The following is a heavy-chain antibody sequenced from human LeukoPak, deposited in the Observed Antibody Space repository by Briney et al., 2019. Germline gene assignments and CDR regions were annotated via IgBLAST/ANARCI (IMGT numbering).Heavy chain of an antibody. CDR3: AKTKSGWTFDF. D-gene: IGHD6-19*01. CDR1: GFTFDDYS. V-gene: IGHV3-43*01. CDR2: ISGDGGRT. Sequence: GGSLRLSCAASGFTFDDYSMHWVRQAPGKGLEWVSLISGDGGRTYCADSVKGRFTISRDNSKNSLYLQMNSLRTEDTALYYCAKTKSGWTFDFWGQGTLVTVSS. J-gene: IGHJ4*02.